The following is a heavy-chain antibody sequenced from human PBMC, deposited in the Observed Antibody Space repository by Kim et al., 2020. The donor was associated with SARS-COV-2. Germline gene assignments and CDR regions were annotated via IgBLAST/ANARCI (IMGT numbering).Heavy chain of an antibody. D-gene: IGHD6-19*01. J-gene: IGHJ6*02. CDR3: ARVPRSYSSGWYVYGMDV. CDR1: GGTFSSYA. Sequence: SVKVSCKASGGTFSSYAISWVRQAPGQGLEWMGGIIPIFGTANYAQKFQGRVTITADESTSTAYMELSSLRSEDTAVYYCARVPRSYSSGWYVYGMDVWGQGTTVTVSS. V-gene: IGHV1-69*13. CDR2: IIPIFGTA.